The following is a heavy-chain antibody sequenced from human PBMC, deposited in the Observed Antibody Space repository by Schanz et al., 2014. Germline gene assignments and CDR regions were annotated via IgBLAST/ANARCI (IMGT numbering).Heavy chain of an antibody. J-gene: IGHJ1*01. CDR2: ITRSGGGT. D-gene: IGHD2-21*02. CDR3: VKDAYCAGGCFTAECFQH. Sequence: EVQLVESGGYLVQPGGSLRLSCSASGFTFSSYAMHWVRQASGKGLEYVSAITRSGGGTYYSDSVKGRFTISRDNSKNTLYRQMSSLRHEDSAVYYCVKDAYCAGGCFTAECFQHWGQGTLVNVSS. V-gene: IGHV3-64D*06. CDR1: GFTFSSYA.